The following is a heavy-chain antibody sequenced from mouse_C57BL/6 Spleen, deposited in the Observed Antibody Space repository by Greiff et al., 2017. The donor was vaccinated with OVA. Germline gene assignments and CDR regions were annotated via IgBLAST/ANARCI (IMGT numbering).Heavy chain of an antibody. Sequence: EVQLQQSGPGLVKPSQSLSLTCSVTGYSITSGYYWNWIRQFPGNKLEWMGYISYDGSNNYNPSLKNRISITRDTSKNQFFLKLNSVTTEDTDTYYCAREPGVYTGRIYAWCFAVWGTGTPGTVSS. V-gene: IGHV3-6*01. CDR1: GYSITSGYY. D-gene: IGHD1-1*01. CDR2: ISYDGSN. CDR3: AREPGVYTGRIYAWCFAV. J-gene: IGHJ1*03.